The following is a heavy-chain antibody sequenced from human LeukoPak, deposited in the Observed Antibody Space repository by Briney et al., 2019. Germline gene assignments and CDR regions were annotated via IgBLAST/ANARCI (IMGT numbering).Heavy chain of an antibody. CDR2: IRKDGSET. V-gene: IGHV3-30*02. Sequence: GGSLRLSCAASGFTFTNDGMHWVRQAPGRGLEWVAFIRKDGSETDYADTVRGRFTISRDNSKKTPYLQMSSLRADDTALYCCASYSSTWSFDYWGQGTLVTVSS. CDR3: ASYSSTWSFDY. J-gene: IGHJ4*02. CDR1: GFTFTNDG. D-gene: IGHD6-6*01.